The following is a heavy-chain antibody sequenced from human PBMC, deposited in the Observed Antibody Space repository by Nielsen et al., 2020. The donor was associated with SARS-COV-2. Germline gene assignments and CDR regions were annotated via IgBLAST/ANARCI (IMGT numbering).Heavy chain of an antibody. V-gene: IGHV3-30*18. Sequence: GGSLRLSCAASGFTFSSYGMHWVRQAPGKGLEWVTIISYDGSNKYYADSVKGRFTISRDNSKNTLYLQMNSLRAEDTAVYYCAKDHCSSASCYWIRTGGFDYWGQGTLVTVSS. CDR1: GFTFSSYG. CDR2: ISYDGSNK. D-gene: IGHD2-2*01. CDR3: AKDHCSSASCYWIRTGGFDY. J-gene: IGHJ4*02.